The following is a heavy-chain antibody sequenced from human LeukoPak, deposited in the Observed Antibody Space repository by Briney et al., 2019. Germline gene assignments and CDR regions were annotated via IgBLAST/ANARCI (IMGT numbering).Heavy chain of an antibody. V-gene: IGHV1-2*06. Sequence: ASVKVSCKASGYTFTGYYTHWVRQAPGQGLEWMGRINPNSGGTNCAQKFQGRVTMTRDTSISTAYMELSRLRSDDTAVYYCARDRVFGELNYYYMDVWGKGTTVTVSS. D-gene: IGHD3-10*02. CDR3: ARDRVFGELNYYYMDV. CDR2: INPNSGGT. J-gene: IGHJ6*03. CDR1: GYTFTGYY.